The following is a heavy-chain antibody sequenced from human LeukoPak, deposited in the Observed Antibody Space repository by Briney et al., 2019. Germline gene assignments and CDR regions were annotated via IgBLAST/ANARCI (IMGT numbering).Heavy chain of an antibody. CDR1: GYTFTGYY. CDR3: ARANVDYGDYGDAFDI. Sequence: ASVKVSCKASGYTFTGYYMHWVRQAPGQGREWMGWINPNSGGTNYAQKFQGRVTMTRDTSISTAYMELSRLRSDDTAVYYCARANVDYGDYGDAFDIWGQGTMVTVSS. CDR2: INPNSGGT. V-gene: IGHV1-2*02. J-gene: IGHJ3*02. D-gene: IGHD4-17*01.